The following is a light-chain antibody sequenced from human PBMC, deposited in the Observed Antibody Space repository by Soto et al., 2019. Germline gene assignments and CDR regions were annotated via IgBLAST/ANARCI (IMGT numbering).Light chain of an antibody. CDR2: DAS. Sequence: DIQMTQSPSTLSASVGDRVTITCRASQPISSWLAWYQQKPGKAPQLLIYDASGLENGVPSRFSGRGSGTDFNLTISGLQPDDFATYFCQQYKSNLYTFGQGTKLEIK. CDR1: QPISSW. V-gene: IGKV1-5*01. CDR3: QQYKSNLYT. J-gene: IGKJ2*01.